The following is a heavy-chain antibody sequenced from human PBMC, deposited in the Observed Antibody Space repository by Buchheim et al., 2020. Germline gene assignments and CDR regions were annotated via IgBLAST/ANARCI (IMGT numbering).Heavy chain of an antibody. D-gene: IGHD3-22*01. CDR3: TRVGDSSGWNFDY. CDR1: GFTFGDYA. V-gene: IGHV3-49*04. CDR2: IRSKAYGGTT. J-gene: IGHJ4*02. Sequence: EVQLVESGGGLVQPGRSLRLSCTASGFTFGDYAMSWVRQAPGKGLEWVGFIRSKAYGGTTEYAASVKGRFTISRDDSKSIAFLQMNSLKAEDTAVYYCTRVGDSSGWNFDYWGQGTL.